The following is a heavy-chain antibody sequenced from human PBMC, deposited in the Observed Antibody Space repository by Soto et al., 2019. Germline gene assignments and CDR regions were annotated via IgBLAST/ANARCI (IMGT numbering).Heavy chain of an antibody. CDR2: IIPMLGVR. D-gene: IGHD1-26*01. V-gene: IGHV1-69*02. CDR1: GGTFSTYS. Sequence: QVQLVQSGAEVKKPGSSVKVSCKDSGGTFSTYSMFWVRQAPGQGLEWMGRIIPMLGVRNYAQRFQDRVTIIADKSTATVHMELSSLRSDDTAVYYCARGRYGDYWGQGALVTVSS. CDR3: ARGRYGDY. J-gene: IGHJ4*02.